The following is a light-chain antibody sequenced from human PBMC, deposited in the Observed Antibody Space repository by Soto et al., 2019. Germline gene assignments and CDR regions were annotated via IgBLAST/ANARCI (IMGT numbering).Light chain of an antibody. CDR3: QQRINSTRT. Sequence: EIVLTQSPATLSLSPGERATLSCRASQSVSSYLAWYQQKPGQAPRLLIYDASNTATGIPARFSGSGSGTDFTLTISSLEPEDFAVYYCQQRINSTRTFGVGTKVEIK. V-gene: IGKV3-11*01. CDR2: DAS. J-gene: IGKJ4*01. CDR1: QSVSSY.